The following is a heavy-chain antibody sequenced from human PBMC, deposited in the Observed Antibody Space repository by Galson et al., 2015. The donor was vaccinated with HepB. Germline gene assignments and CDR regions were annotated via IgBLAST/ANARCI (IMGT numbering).Heavy chain of an antibody. V-gene: IGHV7-4-1*02. CDR3: ARDPSEWYYDSSGSYAFDY. Sequence: SVKVSCKASGYTFTSYAMNWVRQAPGQGLEWMGWINTNTGNPTYAQGFTGRFVFSLDTSVSTAYLQISSLKAEDTAVYYCARDPSEWYYDSSGSYAFDYWGQGTLVTVSS. D-gene: IGHD3-22*01. CDR2: INTNTGNP. CDR1: GYTFTSYA. J-gene: IGHJ4*02.